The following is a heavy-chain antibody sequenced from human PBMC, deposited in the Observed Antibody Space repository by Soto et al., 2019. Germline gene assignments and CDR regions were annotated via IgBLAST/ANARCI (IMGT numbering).Heavy chain of an antibody. V-gene: IGHV3-30-3*01. J-gene: IGHJ4*02. CDR3: ASAEGRWLQLGDY. CDR1: GFTFTTYA. Sequence: QVQLVESGGGVVQPGRSLRLACAASGFTFTTYAMHWVRQAPGKGLEWVGVISYDGSKKFHADSVKGRFTISRDSSKNTLYLQMNSLRHEDTAVYYCASAEGRWLQLGDYWGQGTQVTVSS. D-gene: IGHD5-12*01. CDR2: ISYDGSKK.